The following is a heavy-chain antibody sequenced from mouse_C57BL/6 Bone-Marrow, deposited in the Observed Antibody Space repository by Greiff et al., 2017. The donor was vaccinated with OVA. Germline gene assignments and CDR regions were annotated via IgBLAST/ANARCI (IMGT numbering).Heavy chain of an antibody. Sequence: EVHLVESGGGLVQSGRSLRLSCATSGFTFSDFYMEWVRQAPGKGLEWIAASRNKANDYTTEYSASVKGRFSVSRDTSQSILYLQMNALRAEDTAIYYCARDGRGSSSMDYWGQGTSVTVSS. CDR1: GFTFSDFY. D-gene: IGHD1-1*01. J-gene: IGHJ4*01. CDR2: SRNKANDYTT. CDR3: ARDGRGSSSMDY. V-gene: IGHV7-1*01.